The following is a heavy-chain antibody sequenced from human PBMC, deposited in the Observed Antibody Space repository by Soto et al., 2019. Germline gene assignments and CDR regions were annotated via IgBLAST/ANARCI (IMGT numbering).Heavy chain of an antibody. CDR3: ASLYYYDSSGYPPYYYYYGMDV. CDR1: GGTFSSYT. D-gene: IGHD3-22*01. CDR2: IIPILGIA. Sequence: SVKVSCKASGGTFSSYTISCVRQAPGQGLEWMGRIIPILGIANYAQKFQGRVTITADKSTSTAYMELSSLRSEDTAVYYCASLYYYDSSGYPPYYYYYGMDVWGQGTTVTVSS. V-gene: IGHV1-69*02. J-gene: IGHJ6*02.